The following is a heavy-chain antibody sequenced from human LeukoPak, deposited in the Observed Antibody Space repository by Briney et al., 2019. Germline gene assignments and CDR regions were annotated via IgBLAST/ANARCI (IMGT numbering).Heavy chain of an antibody. J-gene: IGHJ4*02. D-gene: IGHD1-26*01. CDR3: ARDRDSGSSSNRYYFDC. CDR2: VFTTGTT. CDR1: GGSISPYY. Sequence: SQTLSLTCTVSGGSISPYYWSWVRQPAGQGLEWIGRVFTTGTTNYNPSLKSRVTMSVDTSKNQFSLKLSSVTAADTALYYCARDRDSGSSSNRYYFDCWGQGTLVTVSS. V-gene: IGHV4-4*07.